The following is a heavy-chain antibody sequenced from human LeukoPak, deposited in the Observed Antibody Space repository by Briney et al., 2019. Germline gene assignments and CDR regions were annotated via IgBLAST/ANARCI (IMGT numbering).Heavy chain of an antibody. Sequence: ASVKVSCKASGGTFSSYAINWVRQATGQGLEWLGWMNPNSGNTGYAQKFQGRVTMTRNTSISTAYMELSSLRSEDTAVYYCATNSKYSGSYSFDYWGQGTLVTVSS. CDR3: ATNSKYSGSYSFDY. D-gene: IGHD1-26*01. CDR2: MNPNSGNT. CDR1: GGTFSSYA. J-gene: IGHJ4*02. V-gene: IGHV1-8*02.